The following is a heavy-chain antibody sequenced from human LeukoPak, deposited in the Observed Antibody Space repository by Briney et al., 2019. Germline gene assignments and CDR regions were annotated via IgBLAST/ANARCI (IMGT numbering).Heavy chain of an antibody. CDR3: TRDHYCSSTSCQNWFDP. Sequence: PGGSLRLSCAASGFTFSDYYMSWVRQAPGKGLEWVGFIRSKAYGGTTEYAASVKGRFTISRDDSKSIAYLQMNSLKTEDTAVYYCTRDHYCSSTSCQNWFDPWGQGTLVTVSS. CDR2: IRSKAYGGTT. J-gene: IGHJ5*02. V-gene: IGHV3-49*04. CDR1: GFTFSDYY. D-gene: IGHD2-2*01.